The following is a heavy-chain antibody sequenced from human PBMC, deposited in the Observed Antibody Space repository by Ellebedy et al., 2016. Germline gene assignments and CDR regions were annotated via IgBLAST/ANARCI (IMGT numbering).Heavy chain of an antibody. J-gene: IGHJ4*02. CDR1: GFTFSSYA. V-gene: IGHV3-30*09. CDR3: ARDRTGGLGIQLWPAE. CDR2: ISYDGSNK. D-gene: IGHD5-18*01. Sequence: GESLKISXAASGFTFSSYAMHWVRQAPGKGLEWVAVISYDGSNKYYADSVKGRFAISRDNSKNTLYLQMNSLRAEDTAVYYCARDRTGGLGIQLWPAEWGQGTLVTVSS.